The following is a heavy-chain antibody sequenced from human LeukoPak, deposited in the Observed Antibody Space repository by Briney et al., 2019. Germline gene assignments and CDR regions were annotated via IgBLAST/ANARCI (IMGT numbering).Heavy chain of an antibody. CDR2: IYYSGRT. CDR1: GGSISSYY. V-gene: IGHV4-59*01. CDR3: ARNYYGSGSYKVFLDY. Sequence: PSETLSLTCTVSGGSISSYYWSWIRQPPGKGLEWIGYIYYSGRTNYDPSLKSRVTISVDTSKNQFSLKLSSVTAADTAVYYCARNYYGSGSYKVFLDYWGQGTLVTVSS. D-gene: IGHD3-10*01. J-gene: IGHJ4*02.